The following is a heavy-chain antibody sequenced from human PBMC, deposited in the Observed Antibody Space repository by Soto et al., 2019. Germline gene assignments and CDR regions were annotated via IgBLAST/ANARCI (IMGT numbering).Heavy chain of an antibody. D-gene: IGHD6-6*01. J-gene: IGHJ6*02. V-gene: IGHV4-31*03. CDR2: IYYSGST. CDR3: ARRSSSSAGTAYYYYGMDV. Sequence: QVQLQESGPGLVKPSQTLSLTCTVSGGSISSGGYYWSWIRQHPGKGLEWIGYIYYSGSTYYNPSLKSRVNRAVDTSNNQFSRKLSYVTAADTAVYYCARRSSSSAGTAYYYYGMDVWGQGTTVTVSS. CDR1: GGSISSGGYY.